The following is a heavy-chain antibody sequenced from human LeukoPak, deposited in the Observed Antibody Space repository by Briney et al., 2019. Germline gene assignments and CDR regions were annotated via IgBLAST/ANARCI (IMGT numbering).Heavy chain of an antibody. D-gene: IGHD5-24*01. Sequence: SGTLSLTCAVYGGSFSGYYWSWIRQPPGKGLEWIGEINHSGSTNYNPSLKSRVTISVDTSKNQCSLKLSSVTAADTAVYYFARAGGWLQRYYDYCGQGTLVTVSS. J-gene: IGHJ4*02. CDR2: INHSGST. V-gene: IGHV4-34*01. CDR1: GGSFSGYY. CDR3: ARAGGWLQRYYDY.